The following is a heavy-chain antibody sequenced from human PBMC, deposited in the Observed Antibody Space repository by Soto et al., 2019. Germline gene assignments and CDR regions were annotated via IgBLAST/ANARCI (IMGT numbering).Heavy chain of an antibody. D-gene: IGHD5-18*01. CDR3: ATFRLIYTAQSFWYDY. CDR2: FDPEDGET. CDR1: GYTLTELS. Sequence: QVPLVQSGAEVKKPGASVKVSCKVSGYTLTELSMHWVRQAPGKGLEWMGGFDPEDGETIYAQKFQGRVTMTEDTSTDTAYMELSSLRSEDTAVYYCATFRLIYTAQSFWYDYWGQGTLVTVSS. V-gene: IGHV1-24*01. J-gene: IGHJ4*02.